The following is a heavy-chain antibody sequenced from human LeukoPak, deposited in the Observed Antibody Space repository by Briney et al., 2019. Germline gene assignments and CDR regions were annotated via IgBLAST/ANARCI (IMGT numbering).Heavy chain of an antibody. Sequence: GRSLRLSCAASGLTFSSYGMHWVRQAPGKGLEWVAVISYDGSNKYYADSVKGRFTISRDNSKNTLYLQMNSLRAEDTAVYYCAKARKAYGDYGYYYYGMDVWGQGTTVTVSS. D-gene: IGHD4-17*01. J-gene: IGHJ6*02. CDR1: GLTFSSYG. V-gene: IGHV3-30*18. CDR2: ISYDGSNK. CDR3: AKARKAYGDYGYYYYGMDV.